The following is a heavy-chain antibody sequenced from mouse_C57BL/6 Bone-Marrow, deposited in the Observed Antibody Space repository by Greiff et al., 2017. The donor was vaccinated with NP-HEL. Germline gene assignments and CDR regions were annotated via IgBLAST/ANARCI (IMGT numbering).Heavy chain of an antibody. V-gene: IGHV3-6*01. J-gene: IGHJ3*01. CDR3: ARDWD. CDR1: GYSITRGYY. Sequence: EVKLMESGPGLVKPSQSLSLTCSVSGYSITRGYYWYLIRQFPGNLLEWMGYISYDGTNNYNPSLKNRISITRDTSKNQIFLKLNSVTTEDTATYYCARDWDWGQGTLVTVSA. CDR2: ISYDGTN.